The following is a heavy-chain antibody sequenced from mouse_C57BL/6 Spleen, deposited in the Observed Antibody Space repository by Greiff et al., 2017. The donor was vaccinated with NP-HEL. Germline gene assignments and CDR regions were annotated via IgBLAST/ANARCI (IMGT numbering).Heavy chain of an antibody. V-gene: IGHV1-69*01. Sequence: QVQLQQPGAELVMPGASVKLSCKASGYTFTSYWMHWVKQRPGQGLEWIGEIDPSDSYTNYNQKFKGKSTLTVDKSSSTAYMQLSSLTYEDSAVYYCARRGRSLYYFDYWGQGTTLTVSS. CDR2: IDPSDSYT. CDR3: ARRGRSLYYFDY. J-gene: IGHJ2*01. D-gene: IGHD6-2*01. CDR1: GYTFTSYW.